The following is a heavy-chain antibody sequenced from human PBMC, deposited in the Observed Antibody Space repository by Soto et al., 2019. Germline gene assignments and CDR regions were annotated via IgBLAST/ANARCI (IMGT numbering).Heavy chain of an antibody. CDR1: GGPLSSDA. J-gene: IGHJ5*02. Sequence: GGSLRPSCAVSGGPLSSDAMHWVRHAPGKGLEWVAFILSDGSNKYYADSVKGRFITSRDNSNNTLYLQMNSLRAEDTAVYYCAKDLDAPVEYYNDSSGYSHETSATWGQGTLVTVSS. CDR2: ILSDGSNK. V-gene: IGHV3-30-3*02. D-gene: IGHD3-22*01. CDR3: AKDLDAPVEYYNDSSGYSHETSAT.